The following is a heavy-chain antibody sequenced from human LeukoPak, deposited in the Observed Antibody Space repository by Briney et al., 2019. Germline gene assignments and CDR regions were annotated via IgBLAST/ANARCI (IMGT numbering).Heavy chain of an antibody. CDR1: GFTFSTYW. D-gene: IGHD1-1*01. CDR2: INIDGSST. CDR3: ARGTVAPDY. J-gene: IGHJ4*02. V-gene: IGHV3-74*01. Sequence: TGGSLRLSCAASGFTFSTYWMPWVRQAPGKGLVWVSRINIDGSSTSYADSVKGRFTISRDNAKTTLYLQMNSLRAEDTAVYYCARGTVAPDYWGQGTLVTVSS.